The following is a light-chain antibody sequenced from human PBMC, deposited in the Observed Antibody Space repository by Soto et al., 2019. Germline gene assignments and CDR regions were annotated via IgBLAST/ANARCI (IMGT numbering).Light chain of an antibody. CDR3: SSYTGTNTLVV. J-gene: IGLJ2*01. V-gene: IGLV2-14*01. Sequence: QSVLTQPASVSGSPGQSITISCTGTSSDVGAYNYVSWHQQHPGKAPKLMIYEVTNRPSGVSHRFSGSKSGNTASLTIAGLQAEDEADYYCSSYTGTNTLVVFGGGTKLTVL. CDR2: EVT. CDR1: SSDVGAYNY.